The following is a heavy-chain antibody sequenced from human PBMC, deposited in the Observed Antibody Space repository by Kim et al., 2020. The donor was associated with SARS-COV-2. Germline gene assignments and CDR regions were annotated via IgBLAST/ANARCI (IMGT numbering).Heavy chain of an antibody. CDR2: INHSGST. J-gene: IGHJ6*03. Sequence: SETLSLTCAVYGGSFSGYYWSWIRQPPGKGLEWIGEINHSGSTNYNPSLKSRVTISVDTSKNQFSLKLSSVTAADTAVYYCARGDYCSSTSCYGYYYYYYYMDVWGKGTPVTVSS. CDR1: GGSFSGYY. V-gene: IGHV4-34*01. D-gene: IGHD2-2*01. CDR3: ARGDYCSSTSCYGYYYYYYYMDV.